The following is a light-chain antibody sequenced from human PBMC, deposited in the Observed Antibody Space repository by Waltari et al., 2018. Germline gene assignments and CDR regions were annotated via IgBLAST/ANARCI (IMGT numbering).Light chain of an antibody. V-gene: IGKV3-11*01. J-gene: IGKJ4*01. Sequence: DTVLTQSPDTLSLSPGERATLSCRASQSVSNYLAWDQQKPGQAPRLRIYGASNRATGIPDRFRGSGSGTDFTLTISSLEPEDFAVYYCHQRSNWPLTFGGGTKVEIK. CDR3: HQRSNWPLT. CDR1: QSVSNY. CDR2: GAS.